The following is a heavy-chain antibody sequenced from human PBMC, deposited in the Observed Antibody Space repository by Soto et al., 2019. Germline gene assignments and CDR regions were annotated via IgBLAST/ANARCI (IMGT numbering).Heavy chain of an antibody. D-gene: IGHD3-3*01. J-gene: IGHJ6*02. V-gene: IGHV3-23*01. CDR3: AKDLAYYDFWSPLGPDYYYGMDV. CDR2: ISGSGGST. CDR1: GFTFSSYA. Sequence: PGGSLRLSCAASGFTFSSYAMSWVRQAPGKGLEWVSAISGSGGSTYYADSVKGRFTISRDNSKNTLYLQMNSLRAEDTAVYYCAKDLAYYDFWSPLGPDYYYGMDVWGQGTTVTVSS.